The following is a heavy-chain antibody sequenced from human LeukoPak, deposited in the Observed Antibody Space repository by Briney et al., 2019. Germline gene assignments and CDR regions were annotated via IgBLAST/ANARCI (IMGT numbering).Heavy chain of an antibody. CDR2: ISSSGRTI. D-gene: IGHD2-2*01. J-gene: IGHJ6*02. V-gene: IGHV3-11*01. CDR3: ARDGVVPAPSVNYYYGMDV. Sequence: PGGSLRLSCAASGFTFSDYYMSWIRQAPGKGLEWVSYISSSGRTIYYADSVKGRFTISRDNAKNSLYLQMNSLRAEDTAVYYCARDGVVPAPSVNYYYGMDVWGQGTTVTVSS. CDR1: GFTFSDYY.